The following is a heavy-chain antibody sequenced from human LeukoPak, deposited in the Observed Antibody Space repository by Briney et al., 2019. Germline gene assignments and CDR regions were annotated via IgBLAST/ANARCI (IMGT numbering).Heavy chain of an antibody. Sequence: GGSLRLSCAASGFTFSPLSMNWVRQAPGKGLEWVAFISGDSSTTYYAESVKGRFTISRDNVKKLLSLQMNALRADDTATYFCARDFNWAFDYWGQGAVVTVSS. CDR2: ISGDSSTT. J-gene: IGHJ4*02. CDR1: GFTFSPLS. CDR3: ARDFNWAFDY. V-gene: IGHV3-48*01. D-gene: IGHD3-16*01.